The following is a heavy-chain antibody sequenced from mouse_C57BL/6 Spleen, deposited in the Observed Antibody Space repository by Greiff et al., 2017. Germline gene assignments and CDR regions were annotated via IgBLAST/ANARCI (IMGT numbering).Heavy chain of an antibody. CDR2: ISSGGDYT. D-gene: IGHD1-3*01. Sequence: EVHLVESGAGLVKPGGSLKLSCAASGFTFSSYAMSWVRQTPVQGLEWVAYISSGGDYTYYADTVKGRFTISRDNARNTLYLQMSSLKSEDTAMYYCTRELYYFDYWGQGTTLTVSS. J-gene: IGHJ2*01. CDR3: TRELYYFDY. V-gene: IGHV5-9-1*02. CDR1: GFTFSSYA.